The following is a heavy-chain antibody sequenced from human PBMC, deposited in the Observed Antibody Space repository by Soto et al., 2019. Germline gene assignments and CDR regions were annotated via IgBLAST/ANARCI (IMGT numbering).Heavy chain of an antibody. D-gene: IGHD6-6*01. V-gene: IGHV3-23*01. CDR3: ARRFSSSSFYFAY. CDR1: GFPFSSYA. Sequence: GGSLRLSCAASGFPFSSYAMSWVRHAPDKGLEWVSAIDFTGAGTYYADSVKGRFTISRDNSKNTLYLQMSSLRAEDTAVYFCARRFSSSSFYFAYWGQGTLVTVSS. J-gene: IGHJ4*02. CDR2: IDFTGAGT.